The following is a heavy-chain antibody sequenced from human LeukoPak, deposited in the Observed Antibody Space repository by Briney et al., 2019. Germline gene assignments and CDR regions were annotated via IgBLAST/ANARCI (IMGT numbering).Heavy chain of an antibody. CDR3: AREEYQLKRYFDY. V-gene: IGHV3-33*01. Sequence: PGGSLRLSCAASGFTFSSYGMHWDRQAPGKGLEWVAVIWYDGSNKYYADSVKGRFTISRDNSKNTLYLQMNSLRAEDTAVYYCAREEYQLKRYFDYWGQGTLVTVSS. CDR2: IWYDGSNK. CDR1: GFTFSSYG. D-gene: IGHD2-2*01. J-gene: IGHJ4*02.